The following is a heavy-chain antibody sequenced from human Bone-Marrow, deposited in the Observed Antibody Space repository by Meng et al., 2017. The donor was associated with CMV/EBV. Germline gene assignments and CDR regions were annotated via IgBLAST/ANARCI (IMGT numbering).Heavy chain of an antibody. CDR1: GFTFSSYA. V-gene: IGHV3-23*01. CDR2: ISGSGGST. Sequence: GESLKISCAASGFTFSSYAMSWVRQAPGKGLEWVSAISGSGGSTYYADSVKGRFTISRDNSKNTLYLQRNSLRAEDTAVYYCAKGVPFRFLEWILSNAFDSWGQGTMVTVSS. CDR3: AKGVPFRFLEWILSNAFDS. J-gene: IGHJ3*02. D-gene: IGHD3-3*01.